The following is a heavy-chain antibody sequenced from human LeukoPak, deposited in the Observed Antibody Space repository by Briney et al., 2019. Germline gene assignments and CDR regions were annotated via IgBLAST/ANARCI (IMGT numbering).Heavy chain of an antibody. D-gene: IGHD5-18*01. V-gene: IGHV4-39*01. Sequence: SETLSLTCTVSGGSISSNSAYWGWVRQPPGKGLEWIGSIYYSKNTYHNPSLKSRVTISADTSKNQFSLTLGSVSATDTAVYYCVSPRGFSYGYFDYWGQGTLVTVSS. CDR1: GGSISSNSAY. J-gene: IGHJ4*02. CDR2: IYYSKNT. CDR3: VSPRGFSYGYFDY.